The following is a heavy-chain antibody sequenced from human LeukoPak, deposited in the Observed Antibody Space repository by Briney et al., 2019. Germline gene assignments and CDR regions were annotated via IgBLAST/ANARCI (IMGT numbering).Heavy chain of an antibody. CDR2: TVSEIDGGTT. CDR3: TTDEDWNYARKDV. J-gene: IGHJ6*02. CDR1: GFTSNYAW. V-gene: IGHV3-15*04. D-gene: IGHD1-7*01. Sequence: GGSLRLSCAASGFTSNYAWMSWVRQVPGKGLEWVGQTVSEIDGGTTDYAAPVKGRFTISRDDSKSTLYLQMNSLKIEDTAVYYCTTDEDWNYARKDVWGQGATVIVSS.